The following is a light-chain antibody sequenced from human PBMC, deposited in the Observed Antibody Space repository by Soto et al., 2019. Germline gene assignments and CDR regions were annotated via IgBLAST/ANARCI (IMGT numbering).Light chain of an antibody. CDR3: QQHQNWPPIT. V-gene: IGKV3-11*01. J-gene: IGKJ5*01. CDR1: QSVSRY. Sequence: ETVLTQSPATLSLSPGEKATLSCRASQSVSRYLAWYQQKPGQAPRLLIYDASNRATGVPARFSGSGFGTDFTLTISSLEPEDFAVYYCQQHQNWPPITFGQGTRLEIK. CDR2: DAS.